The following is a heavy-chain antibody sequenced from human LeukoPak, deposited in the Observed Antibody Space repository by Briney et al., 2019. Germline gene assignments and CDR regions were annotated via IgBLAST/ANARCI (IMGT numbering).Heavy chain of an antibody. Sequence: ASVKVSCKASGYTFTGYYMHWVRQAPGQGLEWMGWINPNSGGTNYAQKFQGRVTMTRDTSISTAYMELSRLRSDDTAVYYCARGRQLVLRYNWFDPWGQGTLVTVSS. CDR2: INPNSGGT. CDR3: ARGRQLVLRYNWFDP. D-gene: IGHD6-13*01. J-gene: IGHJ5*02. CDR1: GYTFTGYY. V-gene: IGHV1-2*02.